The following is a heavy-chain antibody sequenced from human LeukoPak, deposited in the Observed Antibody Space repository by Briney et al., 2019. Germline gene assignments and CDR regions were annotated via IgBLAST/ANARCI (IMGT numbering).Heavy chain of an antibody. CDR3: ARRYDWFDP. J-gene: IGHJ5*02. CDR2: IYHSGST. V-gene: IGHV4-38-2*01. Sequence: PSETLSLTCAVSGYSISSGYYWGWIRQPPGKGLEWIGSIYHSGSTYYNPSLKSRVTISVDTSKNQFSLKLSSVTAADTAVYYCARRYDWFDPRGQGTLVTVSS. D-gene: IGHD1-14*01. CDR1: GYSISSGYY.